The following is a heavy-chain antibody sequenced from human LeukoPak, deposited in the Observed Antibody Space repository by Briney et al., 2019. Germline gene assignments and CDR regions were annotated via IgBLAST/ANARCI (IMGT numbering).Heavy chain of an antibody. V-gene: IGHV3-9*01. CDR1: GFTFDDYA. J-gene: IGHJ4*02. D-gene: IGHD2-2*01. Sequence: GGSLRLSCAASGFTFDDYAMHWVRQAPGKGLEWVSGISWNGGSIDYADSVKGRFTISRDNAKNSLYLQMNSLRAEDTALYYCAKGSCSSTSCPHDYWGQGTLVTVSS. CDR2: ISWNGGSI. CDR3: AKGSCSSTSCPHDY.